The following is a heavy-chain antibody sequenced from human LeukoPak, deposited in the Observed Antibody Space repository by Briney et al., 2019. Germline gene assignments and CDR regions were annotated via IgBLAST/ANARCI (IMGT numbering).Heavy chain of an antibody. CDR3: AREKDLTLRYFDPRNAFDI. Sequence: PSETLSLTCTVSGGSISGWYWSWIRQPPGKGLEWIGYIYGSGYTNYNPSLKSRVTMSIDTSKNHFSLKLTSVTAADTATYYCAREKDLTLRYFDPRNAFDIWGQGTMVTVSS. CDR1: GGSISGWY. V-gene: IGHV4-59*01. D-gene: IGHD3-9*01. CDR2: IYGSGYT. J-gene: IGHJ3*02.